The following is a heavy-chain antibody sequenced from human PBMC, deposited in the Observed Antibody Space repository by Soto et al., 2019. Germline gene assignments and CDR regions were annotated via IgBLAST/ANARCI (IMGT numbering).Heavy chain of an antibody. Sequence: GASVKVSCKASEYTFTSYTMHWVRQAPGQRLEWMGWINGGNGNTKYSQKFQGRVNITRDTSASTAYMELSSLRSDDTAVYYCARELQGLYYFDYWGQGTQVTVSS. D-gene: IGHD4-4*01. CDR3: ARELQGLYYFDY. J-gene: IGHJ4*02. CDR1: EYTFTSYT. V-gene: IGHV1-3*01. CDR2: INGGNGNT.